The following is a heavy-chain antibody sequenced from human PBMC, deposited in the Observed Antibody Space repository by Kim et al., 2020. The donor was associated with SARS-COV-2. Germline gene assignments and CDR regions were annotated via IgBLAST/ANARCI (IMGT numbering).Heavy chain of an antibody. CDR3: ARDVMVRPWGQLLSEYFQH. J-gene: IGHJ1*01. Sequence: ASVKVSCKASGYTFTSYYMHWVRQAPGQGLEWMGIINPSGGSTSYAQKFQGRVTMTRDTSTSTVYMELSSLRSEDTAVYYCARDVMVRPWGQLLSEYFQHWGQGTLVTVSS. D-gene: IGHD2-2*01. V-gene: IGHV1-46*01. CDR2: INPSGGST. CDR1: GYTFTSYY.